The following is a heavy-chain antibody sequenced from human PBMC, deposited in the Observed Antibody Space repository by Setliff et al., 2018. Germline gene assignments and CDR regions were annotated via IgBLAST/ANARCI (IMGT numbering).Heavy chain of an antibody. Sequence: LSLTCTVSGGSIGSYYWTWIRHSAGKGLEWIGRIYSRGNTNYNPSLKSRVTLSVDTSKNLFSLKTTSMTAADTAIYYCARENIAAEDWGQGTLVTVSS. CDR1: GGSIGSYY. CDR2: IYSRGNT. V-gene: IGHV4-4*07. CDR3: ARENIAAED. D-gene: IGHD6-13*01. J-gene: IGHJ4*02.